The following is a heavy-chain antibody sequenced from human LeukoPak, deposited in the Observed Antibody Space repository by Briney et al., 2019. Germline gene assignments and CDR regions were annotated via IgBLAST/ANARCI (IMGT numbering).Heavy chain of an antibody. Sequence: ASVKVSCKASGYTFTGYYMHWVRQAPGQGLEWMGWINPNSGGTNYAQKFQGRVTMTRDTSISTAYMELSSLRSEDTAVYYCARVSIAGIAAAGYDYWGQGTLVTVSS. CDR2: INPNSGGT. J-gene: IGHJ4*02. CDR3: ARVSIAGIAAAGYDY. V-gene: IGHV1-2*02. D-gene: IGHD6-13*01. CDR1: GYTFTGYY.